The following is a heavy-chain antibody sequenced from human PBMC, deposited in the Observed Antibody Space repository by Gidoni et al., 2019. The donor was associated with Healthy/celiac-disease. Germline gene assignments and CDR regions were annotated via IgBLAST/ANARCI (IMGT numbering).Heavy chain of an antibody. CDR1: CFTFSSYW. Sequence: EVQLVESGGGLVQPGGSLRLSCSAFCFTFSSYWISWVRQAPGKGLEWVANIKQDGSEKYYVDSVKGRFTISRDNAKNSLYLQMNSLRAEDTAVYYCAREIIAAAGCFDYWGQGTLVTVSS. J-gene: IGHJ4*02. CDR2: IKQDGSEK. D-gene: IGHD6-13*01. CDR3: AREIIAAAGCFDY. V-gene: IGHV3-7*01.